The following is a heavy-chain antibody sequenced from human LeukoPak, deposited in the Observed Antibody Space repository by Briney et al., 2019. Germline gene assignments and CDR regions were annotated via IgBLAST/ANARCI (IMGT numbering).Heavy chain of an antibody. CDR1: GFTFSSYA. V-gene: IGHV3-30-3*02. Sequence: PGRSLRLSCAASGFTFSSYAMHWVRQAPGKGLEWVAVISYDGSNKYYADSVKGRFTISRDNSKNTLYLQMNSLRAEDTAVYYCAKPYYDSSGLNWFDPWGQGTLVTVSS. J-gene: IGHJ5*02. CDR3: AKPYYDSSGLNWFDP. D-gene: IGHD3-22*01. CDR2: ISYDGSNK.